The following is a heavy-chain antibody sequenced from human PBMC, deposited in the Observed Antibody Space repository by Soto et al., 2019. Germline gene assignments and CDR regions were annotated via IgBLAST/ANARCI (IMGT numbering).Heavy chain of an antibody. V-gene: IGHV5-51*01. CDR1: GYSFTSYW. CDR2: IYPGDSDT. Sequence: GESLKISCKGSGYSFTSYWIGWVRQMPGKGLEWMGIIYPGDSDTRYSPSFQGQVTISADKSISTAYLQWSSLKASDTAMYYCARQQQWLPNWGVLGGCWFDPWGQGTLVTAPQ. CDR3: ARQQQWLPNWGVLGGCWFDP. D-gene: IGHD6-19*01. J-gene: IGHJ5*02.